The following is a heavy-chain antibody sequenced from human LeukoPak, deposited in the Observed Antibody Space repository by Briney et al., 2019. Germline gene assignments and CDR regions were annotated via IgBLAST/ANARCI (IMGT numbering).Heavy chain of an antibody. CDR3: AREGGFYRPLDY. V-gene: IGHV4-4*02. CDR1: GGSIRSTNW. D-gene: IGHD3-3*01. Sequence: SETLSLTCGVSGGSIRSTNWWSWVRQPPGQGLEWIGEISLSGQTNFNPSLNGRVTMSLDESGNHISLKLTSVTAADTAVYYCAREGGFYRPLDYSGQGTLVTVSS. CDR2: ISLSGQT. J-gene: IGHJ4*02.